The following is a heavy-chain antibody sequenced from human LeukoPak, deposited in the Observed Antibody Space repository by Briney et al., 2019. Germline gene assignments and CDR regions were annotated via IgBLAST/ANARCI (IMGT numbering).Heavy chain of an antibody. J-gene: IGHJ4*02. V-gene: IGHV3-48*02. CDR2: ISSSSSTI. CDR1: GFTFSSYS. Sequence: GGSLRLSCAASGFTFSSYSMNWVRPAPGKGLEWVSYISSSSSTIYYADSVKGRFTISRDNAKNSLYLQMNSLRDEGTAVYYCARGDDAYYYDSSAFDYWGQGTLVTVSS. D-gene: IGHD3-22*01. CDR3: ARGDDAYYYDSSAFDY.